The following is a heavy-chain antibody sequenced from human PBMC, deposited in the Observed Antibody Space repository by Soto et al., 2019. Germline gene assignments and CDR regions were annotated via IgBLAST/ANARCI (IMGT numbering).Heavy chain of an antibody. V-gene: IGHV4-59*08. CDR3: AGESSSPYDAFDI. D-gene: IGHD6-6*01. Sequence: SETLSLTCTVSGGSISSYYWSWIRQPPGKGLEWIGYIYYSGSTNYNPSLKSRVTISVDTSKNQFSLKLSSVTAADTAVYYCAGESSSPYDAFDIWGQGTMVTVSS. CDR1: GGSISSYY. CDR2: IYYSGST. J-gene: IGHJ3*02.